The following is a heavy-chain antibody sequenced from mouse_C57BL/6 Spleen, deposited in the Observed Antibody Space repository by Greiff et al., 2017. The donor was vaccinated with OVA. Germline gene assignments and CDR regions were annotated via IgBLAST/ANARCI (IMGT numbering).Heavy chain of an antibody. V-gene: IGHV7-3*01. CDR1: GFTFTDYY. J-gene: IGHJ4*01. D-gene: IGHD1-1*01. CDR3: ARYLLPYAMDY. Sequence: DVKLVESGGGLVQPGGSLSLSCAASGFTFTDYYMSWVRQPPGKALEWLGFIRNKANGYTKEYSASVKGRFTISRDNSQSILYLQMNALGAEDSSTYYCARYLLPYAMDYWGQGTSVTVSS. CDR2: IRNKANGYTK.